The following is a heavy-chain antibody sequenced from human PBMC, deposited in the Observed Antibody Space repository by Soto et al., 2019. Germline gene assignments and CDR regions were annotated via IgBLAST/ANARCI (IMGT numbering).Heavy chain of an antibody. D-gene: IGHD2-2*01. V-gene: IGHV5-51*01. Sequence: CEGSGYTFTSYWIAWVRQMPGKGLEWMGIIYPGDSDTRYSPSFQGQVTISADKSINTAYLQWSSLKASDTAMYYCARQLNCINTNCVGWFGPWGQGTLVTVSS. CDR3: ARQLNCINTNCVGWFGP. CDR1: GYTFTSYW. CDR2: IYPGDSDT. J-gene: IGHJ5*02.